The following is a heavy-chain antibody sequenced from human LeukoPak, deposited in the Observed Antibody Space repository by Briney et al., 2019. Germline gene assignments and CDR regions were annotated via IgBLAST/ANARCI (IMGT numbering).Heavy chain of an antibody. CDR1: GGSISSSNW. V-gene: IGHV4-4*02. CDR3: AREETTDYGEPGWFDP. Sequence: SETLSLTCAVSGGSISSSNWWSWVRQPPGKGLEWIGEIYHSGSTNYNPSLKSRVTISVDKSKNQFSLKLSSVTAADTAVYYCAREETTDYGEPGWFDPWGQGTLVTVSS. J-gene: IGHJ5*02. D-gene: IGHD4-17*01. CDR2: IYHSGST.